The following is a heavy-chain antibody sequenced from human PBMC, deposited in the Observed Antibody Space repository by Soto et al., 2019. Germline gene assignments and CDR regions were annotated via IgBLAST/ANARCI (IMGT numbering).Heavy chain of an antibody. Sequence: PSQTLSLTCAISGDSVSNNSGAWNCIRESPSRGLEWLGRTYYRSKWYTDYAVSVKSRIAINPDTSKNHFSLQLNSVTPEDTAVYYCAVGNKYCGSSTCYYGMDVWGQGTTVTVSS. D-gene: IGHD2-2*01. V-gene: IGHV6-1*01. CDR2: TYYRSKWYT. CDR3: AVGNKYCGSSTCYYGMDV. J-gene: IGHJ6*02. CDR1: GDSVSNNSGA.